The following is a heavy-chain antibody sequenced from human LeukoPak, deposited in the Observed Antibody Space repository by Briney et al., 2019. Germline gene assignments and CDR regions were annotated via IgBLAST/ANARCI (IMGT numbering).Heavy chain of an antibody. Sequence: ASVRVSPKASGYTFTSYGISCVRQAPGQGLEWMGWISAYNGNTNYAQKLQGRVTMTTDTSTSTAYMEMRSLRSDDTAVYYCARGLVELRNFDSWGQGTLVTVSS. CDR2: ISAYNGNT. V-gene: IGHV1-18*01. CDR1: GYTFTSYG. D-gene: IGHD1-7*01. J-gene: IGHJ4*02. CDR3: ARGLVELRNFDS.